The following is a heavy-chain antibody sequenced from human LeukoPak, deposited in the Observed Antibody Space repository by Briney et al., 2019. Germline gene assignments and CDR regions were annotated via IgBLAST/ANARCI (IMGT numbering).Heavy chain of an antibody. CDR2: IYYSGST. D-gene: IGHD4-17*01. CDR3: ARQPMTTYHDF. Sequence: SETLSLTYPVSGASISSHYWSWIRQPPGKGLEWIGYIYYSGSTNYNPSLKSRVTISVDTSKNQFSLKLSSVTAADTAVYYCARQPMTTYHDFWGWGNLVTVSS. CDR1: GASISSHY. J-gene: IGHJ4*02. V-gene: IGHV4-59*08.